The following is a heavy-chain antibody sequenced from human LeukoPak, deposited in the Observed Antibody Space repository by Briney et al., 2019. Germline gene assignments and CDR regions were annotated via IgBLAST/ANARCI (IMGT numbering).Heavy chain of an antibody. CDR3: ARDPVAVAGVLHRWYFDL. CDR1: GGTFSSYA. D-gene: IGHD6-19*01. Sequence: ASVKVSCKASGGTFSSYAISWVRQAPGQGLEWMGRIIPILGIANYAQKFQGRVTITADKSTSTAYMELSSLRSEDTAVYYCARDPVAVAGVLHRWYFDLWGRGTLVTVSS. V-gene: IGHV1-69*04. CDR2: IIPILGIA. J-gene: IGHJ2*01.